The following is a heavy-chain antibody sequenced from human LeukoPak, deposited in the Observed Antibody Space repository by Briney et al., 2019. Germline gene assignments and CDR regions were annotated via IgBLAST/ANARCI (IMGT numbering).Heavy chain of an antibody. D-gene: IGHD6-13*01. CDR3: ARDPWSSWQQGLNWLDP. CDR1: GYTFTSYG. CDR2: ISAYNGNT. J-gene: IGHJ5*02. V-gene: IGHV1-18*01. Sequence: WASVKVSCKASGYTFTSYGISWVRQAPGQGLEWMGWISAYNGNTNYAQKLQGRVTMTTDTSTSTAYMELRSLRSDDTAVYYCARDPWSSWQQGLNWLDPWGQGTLVTVSS.